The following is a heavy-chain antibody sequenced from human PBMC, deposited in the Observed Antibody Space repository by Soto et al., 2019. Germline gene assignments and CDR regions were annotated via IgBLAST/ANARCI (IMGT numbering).Heavy chain of an antibody. CDR2: ISYDGSNK. CDR1: GFTFSSYA. J-gene: IGHJ4*02. CDR3: ARGAYLEIRDYFDY. Sequence: PGGSLRLSCAASGFTFSSYAMHWVRQAPGKGLEWVAVISYDGSNKYYADSVKGRFTISRDNSKNTLYLQMNSLRAEDTAVYYCARGAYLEIRDYFDYWGQGTLVTVSS. D-gene: IGHD1-7*01. V-gene: IGHV3-30-3*01.